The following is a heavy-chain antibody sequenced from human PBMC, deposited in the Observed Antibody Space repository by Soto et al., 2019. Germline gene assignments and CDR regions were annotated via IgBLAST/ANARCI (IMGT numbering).Heavy chain of an antibody. CDR1: GGSFSGYY. CDR3: ARAPSGSYARYFQH. Sequence: PSETLSLTCAVYGGSFSGYYWSWIRQPPGKGLEWIGEINHSGSTNYNPSLKSRVTISVDTSKNQFSLKLSSVTAADTAVYYCARAPSGSYARYFQHWGQGTLVTVSS. J-gene: IGHJ1*01. CDR2: INHSGST. V-gene: IGHV4-34*01. D-gene: IGHD1-26*01.